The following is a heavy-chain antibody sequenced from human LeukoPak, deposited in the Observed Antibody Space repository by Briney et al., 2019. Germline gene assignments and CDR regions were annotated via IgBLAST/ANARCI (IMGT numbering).Heavy chain of an antibody. CDR2: IWYDGSNK. D-gene: IGHD6-13*01. Sequence: PGRSLRLSCEASGFTFSNYGMHWVRQAPGKGLEWVAVIWYDGSNKYYADSVKGRFTISRDNSKNTLYLQMSSLRAEDTAIYHCVKDLYKGDSSSWYYFHYWGQGTLVTVSS. CDR1: GFTFSNYG. V-gene: IGHV3-33*06. CDR3: VKDLYKGDSSSWYYFHY. J-gene: IGHJ4*02.